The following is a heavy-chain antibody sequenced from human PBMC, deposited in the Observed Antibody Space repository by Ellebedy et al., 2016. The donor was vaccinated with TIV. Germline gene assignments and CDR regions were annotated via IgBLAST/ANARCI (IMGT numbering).Heavy chain of an antibody. CDR1: GFSFRSDW. J-gene: IGHJ5*02. Sequence: PGGSLRLSCSASGFSFRSDWMSWVRQAPGKGLEWVANIYQDGGVKYYVDSVKGRFTISRDNADNSLLLQMNSLRAEDTAVYYCARRGSYGDYAVEINSWFDTWGRGTLVAVSS. V-gene: IGHV3-7*01. CDR3: ARRGSYGDYAVEINSWFDT. D-gene: IGHD4-17*01. CDR2: IYQDGGVK.